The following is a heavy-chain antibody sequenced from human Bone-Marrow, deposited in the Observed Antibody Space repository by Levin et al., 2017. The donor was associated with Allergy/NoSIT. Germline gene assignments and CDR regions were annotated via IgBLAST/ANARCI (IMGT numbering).Heavy chain of an antibody. CDR2: INSDGSST. D-gene: IGHD2-21*02. Sequence: GGSLRLSCAASGFTFSSYWMHWVRQAPGKGLVWVSRINSDGSSTSYADSVKGRFTISRDNAKNTLYLQTNSLRAEDTAVYYCARAYCGGDCYSRAGPFDYWGQGTLVTVSS. CDR3: ARAYCGGDCYSRAGPFDY. CDR1: GFTFSSYW. J-gene: IGHJ4*02. V-gene: IGHV3-74*01.